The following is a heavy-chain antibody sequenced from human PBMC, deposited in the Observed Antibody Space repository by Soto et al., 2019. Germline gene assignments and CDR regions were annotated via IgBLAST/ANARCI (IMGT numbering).Heavy chain of an antibody. V-gene: IGHV3-30*18. CDR1: GFTFSSYG. CDR3: AKDPAAAELVVGDAFDI. Sequence: GSLRLSCAASGFTFSSYGMHWVRQAPGKGLEWVAVISYDGSNKYYADSVKGRFTISRDNSKNTLYLQMNSLRAEDTAVYYCAKDPAAAELVVGDAFDIWGQGTMVTVSS. CDR2: ISYDGSNK. J-gene: IGHJ3*02. D-gene: IGHD2-15*01.